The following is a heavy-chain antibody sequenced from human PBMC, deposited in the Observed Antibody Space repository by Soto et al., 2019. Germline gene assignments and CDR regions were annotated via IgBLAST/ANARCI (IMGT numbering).Heavy chain of an antibody. V-gene: IGHV3-11*01. CDR3: ARVRFGEWGYAMDV. CDR1: GLTFSDCY. Sequence: QVQLVESGGGLVKPGGSLRLSCVASGLTFSDCYMNWIRQAPGKGLEWVSYISSSGSSINYAGSVKGRFTISRDNAKNSLYLQMNSLTAEDTAMYYCARVRFGEWGYAMDVWGQGTTVTVSS. J-gene: IGHJ6*02. CDR2: ISSSGSSI. D-gene: IGHD3-10*01.